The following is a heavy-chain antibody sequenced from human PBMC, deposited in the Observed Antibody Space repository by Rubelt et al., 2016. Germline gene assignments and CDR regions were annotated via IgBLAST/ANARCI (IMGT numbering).Heavy chain of an antibody. J-gene: IGHJ6*02. CDR2: ICYSGST. CDR3: ARDLRSGSGASSSYGMDV. D-gene: IGHD3-10*01. Sequence: GYICYSGSTNYNPSLKSRVTISVDTSKNQFSLKLSSVTAADTAVYYCARDLRSGSGASSSYGMDVWGQGTTVTVSS. V-gene: IGHV4-59*01.